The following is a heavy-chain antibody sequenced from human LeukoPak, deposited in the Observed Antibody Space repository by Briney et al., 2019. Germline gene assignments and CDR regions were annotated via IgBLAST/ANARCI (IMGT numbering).Heavy chain of an antibody. J-gene: IGHJ2*01. D-gene: IGHD3-3*01. Sequence: GGSLRLSCAASGFTFSTYWMNWVRQAPGKGLEWVANIKRDGSEKYYVDSVKGRFTLSRDSAKNSLYLQMNSLRAEDTAVYYCARAEWSNWYFDLWGRGTLVTVSS. CDR1: GFTFSTYW. CDR2: IKRDGSEK. CDR3: ARAEWSNWYFDL. V-gene: IGHV3-7*03.